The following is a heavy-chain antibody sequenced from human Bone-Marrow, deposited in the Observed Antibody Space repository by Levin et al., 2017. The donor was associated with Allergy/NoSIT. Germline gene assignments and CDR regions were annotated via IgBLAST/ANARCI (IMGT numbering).Heavy chain of an antibody. D-gene: IGHD3-22*01. CDR3: ARDRTYYYDSSGYWPPPSKEQYGMDV. CDR1: GGSISSSSYY. J-gene: IGHJ6*02. Sequence: SSETLSLTCTVSGGSISSSSYYWGWIRQPPGKGLEWIGSIYYSGSTYYNPSLKSRVTISVDTSKNQFSLKLSSVTAADTAVYYCARDRTYYYDSSGYWPPPSKEQYGMDVWGQGTTVTVSS. CDR2: IYYSGST. V-gene: IGHV4-39*07.